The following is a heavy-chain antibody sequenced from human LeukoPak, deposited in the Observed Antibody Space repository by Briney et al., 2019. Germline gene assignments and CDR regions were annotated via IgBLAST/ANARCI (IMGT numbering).Heavy chain of an antibody. V-gene: IGHV3-30*04. Sequence: GGSLRLSCAASGFTFSSYAMHWVRQAPGKGLEWVAVISYDGSNKYYADSVKGRFTISRDNAKNSLYLQANSLRAEDTAVYYCARGRPLLYSSGWSSDYWGQGALVTVSS. J-gene: IGHJ4*02. CDR1: GFTFSSYA. CDR2: ISYDGSNK. D-gene: IGHD6-19*01. CDR3: ARGRPLLYSSGWSSDY.